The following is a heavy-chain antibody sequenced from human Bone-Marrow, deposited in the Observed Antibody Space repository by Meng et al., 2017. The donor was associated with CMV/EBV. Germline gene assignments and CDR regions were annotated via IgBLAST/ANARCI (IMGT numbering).Heavy chain of an antibody. Sequence: GGSLRLSCAASGFTFSSYAMHWVRQAPGKGLEWVAVISYDGSNKYYADSVKGRFTMSRDNSKNTLYLQMNSLRTEDTAVYYCAKAQYSYDSIASGGWGQGTLVTVSS. J-gene: IGHJ4*02. V-gene: IGHV3-30*04. CDR3: AKAQYSYDSIASGG. D-gene: IGHD3-22*01. CDR2: ISYDGSNK. CDR1: GFTFSSYA.